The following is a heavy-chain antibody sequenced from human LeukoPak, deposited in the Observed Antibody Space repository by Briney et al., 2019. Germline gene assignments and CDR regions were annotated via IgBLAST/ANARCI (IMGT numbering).Heavy chain of an antibody. J-gene: IGHJ3*02. V-gene: IGHV4-59*01. Sequence: PSETLSLTCTVSGGSISSYYWTWIRQPPGKGLEWIGYIYYSGSTNYNPSLKSRVTISVDTSKNQFSLKLSSVTAADTAVYYCARDLSVTTRDDAFDIWGQGTMVTVSS. CDR1: GGSISSYY. D-gene: IGHD5-18*01. CDR2: IYYSGST. CDR3: ARDLSVTTRDDAFDI.